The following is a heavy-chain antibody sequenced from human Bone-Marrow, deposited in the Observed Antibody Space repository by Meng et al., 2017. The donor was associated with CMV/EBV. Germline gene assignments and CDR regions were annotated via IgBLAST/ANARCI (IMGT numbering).Heavy chain of an antibody. CDR1: GFTFSGYS. D-gene: IGHD3-22*01. CDR3: ATNPFSRYPYYYYGMDV. Sequence: GALKISCAASGFTFSGYSMSWVRQTPGKGLKWVSSTSGTGSYIYYADSVRGRFTISRDNAKNSLFLQMNSLRAEDTAVYYCATNPFSRYPYYYYGMDVWGQGTTVTVSS. CDR2: TSGTGSYI. V-gene: IGHV3-21*01. J-gene: IGHJ6*02.